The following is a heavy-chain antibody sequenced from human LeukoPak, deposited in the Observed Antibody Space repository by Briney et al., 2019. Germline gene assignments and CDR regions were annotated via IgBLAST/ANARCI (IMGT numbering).Heavy chain of an antibody. Sequence: SETLSLTCTVSGGSISSYYWSWIRQPAGKGLEWIGRIYSSGSTNYNPSLKSRVTMSIDTSKNQFSLKLGSVTAADTAVYYCARDLHEMVNPNYYYYYMDVWGKGTTVTVSS. J-gene: IGHJ6*03. V-gene: IGHV4-4*07. D-gene: IGHD5-18*01. CDR3: ARDLHEMVNPNYYYYYMDV. CDR1: GGSISSYY. CDR2: IYSSGST.